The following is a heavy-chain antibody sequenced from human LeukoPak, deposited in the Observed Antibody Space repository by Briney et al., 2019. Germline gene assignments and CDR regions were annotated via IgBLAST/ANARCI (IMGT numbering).Heavy chain of an antibody. CDR1: GGSFSGYY. CDR2: INHSGST. J-gene: IGHJ4*02. D-gene: IGHD3-10*01. V-gene: IGHV4-34*01. Sequence: SETPSLTCAVYGGSFSGYYWSWIRQPPGKGLEWIGEINHSGSTNYNPSLKSRVTISVDTSKNQFSLKLSSVTAADTAVYYCASRLWFGELLRWGQGTLVTVSS. CDR3: ASRLWFGELLR.